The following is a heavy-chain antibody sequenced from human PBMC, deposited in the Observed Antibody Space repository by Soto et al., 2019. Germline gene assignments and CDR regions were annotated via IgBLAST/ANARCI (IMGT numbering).Heavy chain of an antibody. V-gene: IGHV3-23*01. CDR2: ISQSGDNT. D-gene: IGHD2-8*01. CDR1: GFTFSSHA. CDR3: AKGSYTNYNWFDP. J-gene: IGHJ5*02. Sequence: EVQLLESGGDLVQPGGSLRLSCVGSGFTFSSHAMSWVRQAPGKGLEWVSAISQSGDNTYYGDSVKGRFTVSIDNSKNTMYLQMNSLRADDTAVYYCAKGSYTNYNWFDPWGQGTLVTVSS.